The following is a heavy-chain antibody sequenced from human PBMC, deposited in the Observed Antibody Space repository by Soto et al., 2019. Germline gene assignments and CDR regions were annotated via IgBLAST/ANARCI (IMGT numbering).Heavy chain of an antibody. D-gene: IGHD6-19*01. CDR3: AGHGGQWLNWFGP. CDR2: ISSSSSTI. Sequence: EVQLVESGGGLVQPGGSLRLSCAASGFTFSSYDMNWVRQAPGKGLEWVSYISSSSSTIYYADSVKGRFTISRDNAKNSPYLQMNSLRAEDTAVYYCAGHGGQWLNWFGPWGQGILVTVSS. J-gene: IGHJ5*02. CDR1: GFTFSSYD. V-gene: IGHV3-48*01.